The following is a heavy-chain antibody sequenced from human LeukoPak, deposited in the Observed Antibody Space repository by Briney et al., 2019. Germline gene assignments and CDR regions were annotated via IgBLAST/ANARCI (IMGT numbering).Heavy chain of an antibody. D-gene: IGHD5-12*01. CDR3: ARVGSGYDYFDY. J-gene: IGHJ4*02. V-gene: IGHV4-4*07. CDR1: GGSISSYY. CDR2: VHGSGNT. Sequence: PSETLSLTCTVSGGSISSYYWSWIRQPPGKGLEWIGRVHGSGNTKYNPLLMSRVTMSVDTSKNQFSLKLSFVTAADTAVYYCARVGSGYDYFDYWGQGNLVTVSS.